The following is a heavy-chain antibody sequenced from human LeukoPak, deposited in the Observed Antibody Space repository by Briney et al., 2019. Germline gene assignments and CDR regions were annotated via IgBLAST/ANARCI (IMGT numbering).Heavy chain of an antibody. J-gene: IGHJ4*02. D-gene: IGHD5-24*01. CDR3: ASSIDGSRHRRFDY. CDR1: VLTFSSYG. Sequence: GRSLRLSCGSSVLTFSSYGMHCVRQAPGKGLEWVAFIRYDGSNKYYADSVKGRFTISRDNSKNTLYLQMNSLRAEDTAVYYCASSIDGSRHRRFDYWGQGTLVTVSS. V-gene: IGHV3-30*02. CDR2: IRYDGSNK.